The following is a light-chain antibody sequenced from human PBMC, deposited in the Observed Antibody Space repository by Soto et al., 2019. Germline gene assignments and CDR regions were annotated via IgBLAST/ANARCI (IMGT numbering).Light chain of an antibody. V-gene: IGKV1-33*01. Sequence: DIPMTQSPSSLSASVGDRVTITCQARRGISKYLNWYQQKPGKAPKLLIYAASTLETGVSSRFSGSGSGTEFTFTITSLQPEDFATYYCQQYDNIAITFGGGTKVEIK. CDR3: QQYDNIAIT. CDR1: RGISKY. CDR2: AAS. J-gene: IGKJ4*01.